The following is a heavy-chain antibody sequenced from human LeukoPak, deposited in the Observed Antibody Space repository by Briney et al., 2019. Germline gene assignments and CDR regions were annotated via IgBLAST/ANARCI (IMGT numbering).Heavy chain of an antibody. Sequence: ASVKVSCKASGYTFTGYYMHWVRQAPGQGLEWMGWINPNSGGINYAQKFQGRVTMTRDTSISTAYMELSRLRSDDTAVYYCAREGSAAYDYVLNWFDPWGQGTLVTVSS. V-gene: IGHV1-2*02. J-gene: IGHJ5*02. CDR3: AREGSAAYDYVLNWFDP. CDR2: INPNSGGI. CDR1: GYTFTGYY. D-gene: IGHD3-16*01.